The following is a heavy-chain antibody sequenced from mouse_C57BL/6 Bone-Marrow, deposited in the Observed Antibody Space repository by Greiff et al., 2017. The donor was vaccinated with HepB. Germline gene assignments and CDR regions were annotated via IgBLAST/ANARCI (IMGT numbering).Heavy chain of an antibody. D-gene: IGHD2-5*01. Sequence: VQLQQPGAELVRPGSSVKLSCKASSYTFTSYWMHWVKQRPIQGLEWIGNIDPSDSETHYNQKFKDKATLTVDKSSSTAYRQLSSLTSEDSAVYYCARSGAYYSNPWYFDVWGTGTTVTVSS. CDR2: IDPSDSET. CDR3: ARSGAYYSNPWYFDV. V-gene: IGHV1-52*01. CDR1: SYTFTSYW. J-gene: IGHJ1*03.